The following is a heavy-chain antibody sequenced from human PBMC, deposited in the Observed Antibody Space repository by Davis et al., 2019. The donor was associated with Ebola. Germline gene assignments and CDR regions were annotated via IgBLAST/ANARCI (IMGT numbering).Heavy chain of an antibody. CDR1: GYTFTSYY. J-gene: IGHJ2*01. V-gene: IGHV1-46*01. D-gene: IGHD3-22*01. CDR2: INPSGGST. CDR3: ATGTYYYDSSGYGARYFDL. Sequence: AASVKVSCKASGYTFTSYYMHWVRQAPGQGLEWMGIINPSGGSTSYAQKFQGRVTMTRDTSTSTVYMELSSLRSEDTALNYCATGTYYYDSSGYGARYFDLWGRGTLVTVSS.